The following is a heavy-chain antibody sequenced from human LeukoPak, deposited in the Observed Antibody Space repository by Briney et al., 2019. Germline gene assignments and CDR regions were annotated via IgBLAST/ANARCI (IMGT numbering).Heavy chain of an antibody. V-gene: IGHV3-9*03. CDR3: AKAGVRDSSGWYYFDY. CDR1: GFTFDDYA. J-gene: IGHJ4*02. Sequence: GRSLRLSRAASGFTFDDYAMHWVRQAPGKGLEGVSGISWNSGSIGYADSVKGRFTISRDNAKNSLYLQMNSLRAEDMALYYCAKAGVRDSSGWYYFDYWGQGTLVTVSS. CDR2: ISWNSGSI. D-gene: IGHD6-19*01.